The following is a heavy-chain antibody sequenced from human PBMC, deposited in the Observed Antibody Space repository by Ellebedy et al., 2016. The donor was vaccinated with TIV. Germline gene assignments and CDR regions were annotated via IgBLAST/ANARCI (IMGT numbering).Heavy chain of an antibody. CDR1: GFTFSTSG. J-gene: IGHJ4*02. D-gene: IGHD3-3*01. CDR2: IVSSGREA. CDR3: TRDGSEWSRDY. V-gene: IGHV3-21*06. Sequence: GESLKISXAASGFTFSTSGMTWVRQAPGKGLEWVATIVSSGREAYYADPLKGRFTISRDNAMNSVYLQLNSLSVEDTAVYYCTRDGSEWSRDYWGRGTLVTVSS.